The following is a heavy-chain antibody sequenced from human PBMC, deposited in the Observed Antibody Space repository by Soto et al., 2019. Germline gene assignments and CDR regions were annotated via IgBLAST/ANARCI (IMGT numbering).Heavy chain of an antibody. J-gene: IGHJ6*02. CDR2: IDPIDSYT. CDR1: GYGFTRYW. V-gene: IGHV5-10-1*01. CDR3: VTRAHMILRCFLSDTSTTEMDT. Sequence: PGVSLTLYRNSSGYGFTRYWLSWVRQMPGKGLERIGRIDPIDSYTNYTPSFQGHVTISADTSIRTAYLQWSSLKTSDAAMDYCVTRAHMILRCFLSDTSTTEMDTWGQENTLTISS. D-gene: IGHD3-3*01.